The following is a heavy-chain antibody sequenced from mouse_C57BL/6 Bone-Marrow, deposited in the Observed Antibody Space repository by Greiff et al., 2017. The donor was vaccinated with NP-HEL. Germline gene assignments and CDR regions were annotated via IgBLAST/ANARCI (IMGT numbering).Heavy chain of an antibody. CDR1: GFSLTSYG. D-gene: IGHD2-4*01. CDR2: IWSGGST. Sequence: QVQLQQSGPGLVQPSQSLSITCTVSGFSLTSYGVHWVRQSPGKGLEWLGVIWSGGSTDYNAAFISRLSISKDNSKRQVFFKMNSRQADDTAIYYCARNRLGYDYDGGAMDYWGQGTSVTVSS. CDR3: ARNRLGYDYDGGAMDY. J-gene: IGHJ4*01. V-gene: IGHV2-2*01.